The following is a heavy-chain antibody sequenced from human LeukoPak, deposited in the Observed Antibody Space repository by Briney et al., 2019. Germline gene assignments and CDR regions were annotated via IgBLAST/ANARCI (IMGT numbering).Heavy chain of an antibody. Sequence: GGSLRLSCAASGFTFSSYAMSWVRQAPGKGLEWVSAISGSGGSTYYADSVKGRFTISRDNSKNTLYLQMNSLRAEDTAVDHCTTERWDSSRHLYYFDYWGQGALVTVSS. J-gene: IGHJ4*02. CDR1: GFTFSSYA. V-gene: IGHV3-23*01. CDR2: ISGSGGST. D-gene: IGHD6-13*01. CDR3: TTERWDSSRHLYYFDY.